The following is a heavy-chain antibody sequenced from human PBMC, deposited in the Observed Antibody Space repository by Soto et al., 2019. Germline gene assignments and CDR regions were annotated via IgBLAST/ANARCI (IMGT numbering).Heavy chain of an antibody. Sequence: ASENFSFKTTGYTFTSFGINWVRQAPGQGLEWMGWISAYNGNTNYAQKLQGRVTMTTDTSTSTAYMELRSLRSDDTAVYYCARDYYDSSGSAWLDPWGQGTLVTVSS. CDR3: ARDYYDSSGSAWLDP. CDR1: GYTFTSFG. CDR2: ISAYNGNT. J-gene: IGHJ5*02. D-gene: IGHD3-22*01. V-gene: IGHV1-18*01.